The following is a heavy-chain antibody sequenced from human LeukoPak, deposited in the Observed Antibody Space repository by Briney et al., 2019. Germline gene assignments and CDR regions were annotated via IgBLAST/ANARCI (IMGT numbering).Heavy chain of an antibody. CDR1: GFTFSSYA. D-gene: IGHD6-19*01. J-gene: IGHJ4*02. CDR3: AKDGGSGWYFDY. Sequence: GGSLRLSCAASGFTFSSYAMSWVRQAPGKGLEWVAFIRYDGSNKYYADSVKGRFTISRDNSKNTLYLQMNSLRAEDTAVYYCAKDGGSGWYFDYWGQGTLVTVSS. CDR2: IRYDGSNK. V-gene: IGHV3-30*02.